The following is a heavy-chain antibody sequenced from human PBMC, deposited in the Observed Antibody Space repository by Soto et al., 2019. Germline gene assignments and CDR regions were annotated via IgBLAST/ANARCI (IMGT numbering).Heavy chain of an antibody. Sequence: EVQLVESGGGLVKPGGSLRLSCAASGFTFSSYSMNWVRQAPGKGLEWVSSISSSSSYIYYADSVKGRFTISRDNAKNSLYLQMNSLRAEDTAVYYCARDRPDASTSCPWYSSGWYGICHGRYYFDYWGQGTLVTVSS. V-gene: IGHV3-21*01. CDR2: ISSSSSYI. CDR1: GFTFSSYS. D-gene: IGHD6-19*01. CDR3: ARDRPDASTSCPWYSSGWYGICHGRYYFDY. J-gene: IGHJ4*02.